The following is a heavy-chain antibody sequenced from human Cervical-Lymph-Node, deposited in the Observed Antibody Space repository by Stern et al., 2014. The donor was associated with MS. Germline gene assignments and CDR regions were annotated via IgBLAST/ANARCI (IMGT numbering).Heavy chain of an antibody. J-gene: IGHJ6*02. V-gene: IGHV3-23*04. CDR2: ISGSGGNT. CDR3: TKGFTVTGTGYGVDV. CDR1: GFTFSNYA. D-gene: IGHD6-19*01. Sequence: EVQLVQSGGGLVQPGGSLRLSCAPSGFTFSNYAMSWIRQAPGKGLEWISSISGSGGNTFSADSVKGRFTIFRDNSKNTLEMQMNSLRAEDSALYYCTKGFTVTGTGYGVDVWGQGTTVTVSS.